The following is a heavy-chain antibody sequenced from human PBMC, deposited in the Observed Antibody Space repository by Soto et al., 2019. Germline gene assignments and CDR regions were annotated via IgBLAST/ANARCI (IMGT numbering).Heavy chain of an antibody. Sequence: ASVKVSCKASGYTFSNFAMHWVRQAPGQRLEWMGWINPNSGNTDYAQKFQGRVTMTRNTSISTAYMELSRLRSEDTAVYYCARAGSSGYYLYDYWGQGTLVTVSS. D-gene: IGHD3-22*01. CDR1: GYTFSNFA. CDR3: ARAGSSGYYLYDY. CDR2: INPNSGNT. J-gene: IGHJ4*02. V-gene: IGHV1-8*02.